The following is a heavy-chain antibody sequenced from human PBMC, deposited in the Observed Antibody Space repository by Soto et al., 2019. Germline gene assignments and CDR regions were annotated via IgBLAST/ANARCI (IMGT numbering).Heavy chain of an antibody. J-gene: IGHJ4*02. V-gene: IGHV4-59*08. Sequence: SETLSLTCTVSGGSISSYYWSWIRQPPGKGLEWIGYIYYSGSTNYNPSLKSRVTISVDTSKNQFSLKLSSVTAADTAVYYCARHVIPSGDPSDYWGQGTLVTVSS. CDR3: ARHVIPSGDPSDY. D-gene: IGHD4-17*01. CDR2: IYYSGST. CDR1: GGSISSYY.